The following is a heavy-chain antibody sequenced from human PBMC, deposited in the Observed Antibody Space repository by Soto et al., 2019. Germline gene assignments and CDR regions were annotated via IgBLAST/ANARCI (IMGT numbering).Heavy chain of an antibody. CDR2: ISSSSSYT. CDR3: ARGEPGHFDAFDI. CDR1: GFTFSDYY. D-gene: IGHD1-26*01. V-gene: IGHV3-11*05. Sequence: GGSLRLSCAASGFTFSDYYMSWIRQAPGKGLEWVSYISSSSSYTNDADSVKGLFTISRDNAKNSLYLKMNSLRAEDTAVYCWARGEPGHFDAFDIWGQGTMVTVSS. J-gene: IGHJ3*02.